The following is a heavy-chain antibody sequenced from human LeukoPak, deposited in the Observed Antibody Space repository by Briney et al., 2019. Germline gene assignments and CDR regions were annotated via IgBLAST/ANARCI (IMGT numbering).Heavy chain of an antibody. V-gene: IGHV4-30-4*01. J-gene: IGHJ4*02. CDR2: IYYSGST. CDR1: GGSISSGDYY. CDR3: ARHQWLEPTDY. D-gene: IGHD6-19*01. Sequence: PSETLSLTCTVSGGSISSGDYYCSWIRQPPGKGLEWIGYIYYSGSTYYNPSLKSRVTISVDTSKNQFSLKLSSVTAADTSVYYCARHQWLEPTDYWGQGTLVTVSS.